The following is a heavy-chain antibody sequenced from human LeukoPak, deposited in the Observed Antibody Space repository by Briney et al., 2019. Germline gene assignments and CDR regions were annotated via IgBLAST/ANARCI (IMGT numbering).Heavy chain of an antibody. D-gene: IGHD6-19*01. CDR3: ARALAVADPRPRPYYYYYGMDV. J-gene: IGHJ6*02. V-gene: IGHV4-59*01. Sequence: PSETLSLTCTVSGGSISSYYWSWIRQPPGKGLEWIGYIYYSGSTNYNPSLKSRVTISVDTSKNQFSLKLSSVTAADTAVYYCARALAVADPRPRPYYYYYGMDVWGQGTTVTVSS. CDR2: IYYSGST. CDR1: GGSISSYY.